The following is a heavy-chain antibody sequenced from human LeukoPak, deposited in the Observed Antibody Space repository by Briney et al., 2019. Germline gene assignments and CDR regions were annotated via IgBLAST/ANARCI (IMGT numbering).Heavy chain of an antibody. J-gene: IGHJ4*02. Sequence: SETLSLTCAVYGGSFSGYYWSWIRQPPGKGLEWIGEINHSGSTNYNPSLKSRVTISVDTSKNQFSLKLSSVTAADTAVYYCARVPIALLVYYFDYWGQGTLVTVSS. CDR1: GGSFSGYY. D-gene: IGHD1-14*01. CDR2: INHSGST. CDR3: ARVPIALLVYYFDY. V-gene: IGHV4-34*01.